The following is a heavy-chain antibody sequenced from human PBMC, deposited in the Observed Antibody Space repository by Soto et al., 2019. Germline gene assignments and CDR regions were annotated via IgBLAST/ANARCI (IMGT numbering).Heavy chain of an antibody. J-gene: IGHJ5*01. Sequence: EVHLLESGGALVQPGGSLTLSCAASGFSFSDYAMSWVRQAPGKGLEWVSSISRTGDSAYYADSVKGRFAIYRDRSKNRWSLQMNSLRVEDTAVYYCAKGPDGSGYYHNWFDSWGQGTLITVSS. CDR3: AKGPDGSGYYHNWFDS. V-gene: IGHV3-23*01. CDR2: ISRTGDSA. D-gene: IGHD3-22*01. CDR1: GFSFSDYA.